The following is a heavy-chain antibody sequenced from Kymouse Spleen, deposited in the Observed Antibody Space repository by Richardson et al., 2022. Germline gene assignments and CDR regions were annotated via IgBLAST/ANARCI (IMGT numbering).Heavy chain of an antibody. CDR1: GGSFSGYY. V-gene: IGHV4-34*01. CDR2: INHSGST. CDR3: ARGRYCSSTSCNFDY. Sequence: QVQLQQWGAGLLKPSETLSLTCAVYGGSFSGYYWSWIRQPPGKGLEWIGEINHSGSTNYNPSLKSRVTISVDTSKNQFSLKLSSVTAADTAVYYCARGRYCSSTSCNFDYWGQGTLVTVSS. J-gene: IGHJ4*02. D-gene: IGHD2-2*02.